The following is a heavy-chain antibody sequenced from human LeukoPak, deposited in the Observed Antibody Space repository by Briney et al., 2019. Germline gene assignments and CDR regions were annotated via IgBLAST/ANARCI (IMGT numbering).Heavy chain of an antibody. CDR3: ARRGSGWYYFDY. D-gene: IGHD6-19*01. V-gene: IGHV4-38-2*02. CDR1: GYSISSGYY. CDR2: IYHSGST. J-gene: IGHJ4*02. Sequence: SETLSLTCTVSGYSISSGYYWGWIRQPPGKGLEWIGSIYHSGSTYYNPSLKSRVTISVDTSKNQFSLKLSSVTAADTAVYYCARRGSGWYYFDYWGQGTLVTVSS.